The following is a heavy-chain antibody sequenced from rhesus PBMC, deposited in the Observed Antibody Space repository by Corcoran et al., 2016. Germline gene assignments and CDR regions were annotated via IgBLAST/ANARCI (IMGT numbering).Heavy chain of an antibody. CDR2: LNSAGTTT. CDR3: ATIFDF. V-gene: IGHV3-28*02. J-gene: IGHJ4*01. Sequence: EVQLVESGGDLAKPGGSLRLYCAASGFTSSNSWIHWIRQAPGKGLEWISGLNSAGTTTFYADSVKGRFTISRDDAKNTLYLQMDSLRAEDTGVYFCATIFDFWGQGVLVTVSS. CDR1: GFTSSNSW. D-gene: IGHD4-11*01.